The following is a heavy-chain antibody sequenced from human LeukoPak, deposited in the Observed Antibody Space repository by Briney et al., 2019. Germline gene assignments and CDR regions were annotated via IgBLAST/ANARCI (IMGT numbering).Heavy chain of an antibody. J-gene: IGHJ4*02. CDR3: ARDIGWVRAEIDH. V-gene: IGHV3-9*01. Sequence: GGSLRLSCAASGFTFDDYAMHWVRQAPGKGLEWVSGISWNSGSIGYADSVKGRFTTSRDNAKNSLYLQMNSLRAEDTAVYYCARDIGWVRAEIDHWGQGTLVTVSS. D-gene: IGHD5-24*01. CDR2: ISWNSGSI. CDR1: GFTFDDYA.